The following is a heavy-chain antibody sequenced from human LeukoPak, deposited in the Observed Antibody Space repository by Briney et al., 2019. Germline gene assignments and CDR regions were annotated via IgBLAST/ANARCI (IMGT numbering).Heavy chain of an antibody. CDR1: GFTFSSYS. CDR3: ASARSFDI. CDR2: ISSSNSNN. Sequence: GGSLRLSCAASGFTFSSYSMNWVRQSPGKGLEWVSYISSSNSNNNYADSVKGRFTISRENAKNSLYLQMNSLRAEDTAVYYCASARSFDIWGQGTMVTVSS. J-gene: IGHJ3*02. V-gene: IGHV3-48*01.